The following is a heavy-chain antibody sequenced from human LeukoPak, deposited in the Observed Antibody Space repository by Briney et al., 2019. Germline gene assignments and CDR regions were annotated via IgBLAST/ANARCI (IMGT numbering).Heavy chain of an antibody. J-gene: IGHJ5*02. CDR1: GGSISSSSYY. D-gene: IGHD2-15*01. V-gene: IGHV4-39*01. Sequence: SETLSLTCTVSGGSISSSSYYWGWIRQPPGKGLEWIGSIYYSGSTYYNPSLKSRVTISVDTSKNQFSLRLSSVTAADTAVYYCARHLSPRCSGGSCYSGWFDPWGQGTLVTVSS. CDR2: IYYSGST. CDR3: ARHLSPRCSGGSCYSGWFDP.